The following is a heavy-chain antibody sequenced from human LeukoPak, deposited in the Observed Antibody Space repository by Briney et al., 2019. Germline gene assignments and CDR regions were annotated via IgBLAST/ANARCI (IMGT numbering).Heavy chain of an antibody. D-gene: IGHD5-18*01. J-gene: IGHJ6*02. CDR2: INHSGST. V-gene: IGHV4-34*01. CDR1: GGSFSGYY. Sequence: PSETLSLTCAVYGGSFSGYYWSGIRQPPGKGLEWIGEINHSGSTNYNPSLKSRVTISVDTSKNQFSLKLSSVTAADTAVYYCARIRYYYYYYYGMDVWGQGTTVTVSS. CDR3: ARIRYYYYYYYGMDV.